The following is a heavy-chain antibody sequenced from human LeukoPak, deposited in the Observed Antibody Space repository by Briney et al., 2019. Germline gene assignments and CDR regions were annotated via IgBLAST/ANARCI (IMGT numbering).Heavy chain of an antibody. CDR2: IYPGDSDT. J-gene: IGHJ3*02. D-gene: IGHD3-22*01. V-gene: IGHV5-51*01. Sequence: GESLKISCKGSGYSFTSYWIGWARQMPGKGMEWMGIIYPGDSDTRYSPSFQGQVTISADKSISTAYLQWSSLKASDTAMYYCARSLRYSSGYYPFDAFDIWGQGTMVTVSS. CDR1: GYSFTSYW. CDR3: ARSLRYSSGYYPFDAFDI.